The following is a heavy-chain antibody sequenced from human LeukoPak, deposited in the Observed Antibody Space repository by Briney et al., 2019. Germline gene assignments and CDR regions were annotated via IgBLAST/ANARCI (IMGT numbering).Heavy chain of an antibody. D-gene: IGHD4-17*01. CDR2: IIPIFGTA. CDR1: GGTFSSYA. CDR3: ARRADKTVTTPPFDY. J-gene: IGHJ4*02. V-gene: IGHV1-69*13. Sequence: ASVKVSCKASGGTFSSYAISWVRQAPGQGLEWMGGIIPIFGTANYAQKFQGRVTITADESTSTAYMEPSSLRSEDTAVYYCARRADKTVTTPPFDYWGQGTLVTVSS.